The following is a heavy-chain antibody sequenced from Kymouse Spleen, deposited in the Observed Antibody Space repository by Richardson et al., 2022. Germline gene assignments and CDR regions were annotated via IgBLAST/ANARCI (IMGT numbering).Heavy chain of an antibody. J-gene: IGHJ6*02. CDR1: GFTVSSNY. Sequence: EVQLVESGGGLIQPGGSLRLSCAASGFTVSSNYMSWVRQAPGKGLEWVSVIYSCGSTYYADSVKGRFTISRDNSKNTLYLQMNSLRAEDTAVYYCARVTDGYNRDYYGMDVWGQGTTVTVSS. D-gene: IGHD5-24*01. V-gene: IGHV3-66*03. CDR3: ARVTDGYNRDYYGMDV. CDR2: IYSCGST.